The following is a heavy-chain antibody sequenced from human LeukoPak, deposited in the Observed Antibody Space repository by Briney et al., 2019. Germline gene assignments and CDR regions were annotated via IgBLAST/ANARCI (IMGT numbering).Heavy chain of an antibody. D-gene: IGHD4-17*01. V-gene: IGHV3-23*01. J-gene: IGHJ4*02. Sequence: GGSLRLSCAASGFTFNNYAMSWVRQAPGKGLEWVSSIRGSGANIFYADSVKGQFTISRDNSKSTVYLQMNSLRADDTAVYYCAKERQTGDYFTSDFWGQGTLVTVSS. CDR1: GFTFNNYA. CDR3: AKERQTGDYFTSDF. CDR2: IRGSGANI.